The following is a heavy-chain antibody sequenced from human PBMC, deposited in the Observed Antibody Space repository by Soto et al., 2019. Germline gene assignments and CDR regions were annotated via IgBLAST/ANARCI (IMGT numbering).Heavy chain of an antibody. Sequence: ASVKVSCKASGYTFTSYYMHWVRQAPGQGLEWMGWINAGNGNTKYSQKFQGRVTITRDTSASTAYMELSSLRSEGTAVYYCARDIGYSYGWGYYYYMDVWGKGTTVTVSS. CDR1: GYTFTSYY. J-gene: IGHJ6*03. D-gene: IGHD5-18*01. CDR3: ARDIGYSYGWGYYYYMDV. V-gene: IGHV1-3*01. CDR2: INAGNGNT.